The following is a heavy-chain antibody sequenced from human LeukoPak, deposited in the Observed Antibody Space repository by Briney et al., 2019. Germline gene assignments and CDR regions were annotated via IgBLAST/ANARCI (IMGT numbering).Heavy chain of an antibody. CDR3: AKDLPFITMIVVVTELAFDY. V-gene: IGHV3-30-3*01. D-gene: IGHD3-22*01. J-gene: IGHJ4*02. Sequence: PGGSLRLSCAASGFTFSSYAMHWVRQAPGKGLEWVAVISYDGSNKYYADSVKGRFTISRDNSKNTLYLQMNSLRAEDTAVYYCAKDLPFITMIVVVTELAFDYWGQGTLVTVSS. CDR1: GFTFSSYA. CDR2: ISYDGSNK.